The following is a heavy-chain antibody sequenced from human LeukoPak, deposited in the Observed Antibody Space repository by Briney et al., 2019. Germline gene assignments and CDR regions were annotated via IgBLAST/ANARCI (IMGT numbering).Heavy chain of an antibody. Sequence: SETLSLTCTVSGGSISSYYWHWIRQPPGKGLEWIGYIYFTGSTTYNPSLKSRVTISVATSKNQSSLKLNSVTAADTAIYYCARSTYSSSQWDYWGQGTLVTVFS. V-gene: IGHV4-59*01. J-gene: IGHJ4*02. CDR1: GGSISSYY. D-gene: IGHD6-13*01. CDR2: IYFTGST. CDR3: ARSTYSSSQWDY.